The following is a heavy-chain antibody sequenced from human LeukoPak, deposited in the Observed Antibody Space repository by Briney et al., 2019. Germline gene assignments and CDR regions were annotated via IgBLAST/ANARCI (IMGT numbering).Heavy chain of an antibody. J-gene: IGHJ4*02. CDR3: ARRTPYDYAFDY. V-gene: IGHV5-51*01. CDR1: GYSFTSYG. D-gene: IGHD5-12*01. CDR2: IYPGDSDT. Sequence: PGESLKISCKGSGYSFTSYGIGWVRQMPGKGLEWMGIIYPGDSDTRYSPSFQGQVTISAAKSFSTAYLQWSSLKASDTAMYYCARRTPYDYAFDYWGQGTLVTVSS.